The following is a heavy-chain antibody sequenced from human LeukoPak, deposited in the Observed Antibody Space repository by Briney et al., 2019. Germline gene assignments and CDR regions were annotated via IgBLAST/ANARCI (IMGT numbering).Heavy chain of an antibody. CDR1: GFTSSSYE. CDR3: ARDGAGYCSGGSCYGGAVDY. Sequence: GGSLRLSCAASGFTSSSYEMNWVRQAPGKGLGWASYISSSCSTIYYADSVQGRFTISRDNAKNSLYLRMNRLRAEDRAVYYCARDGAGYCSGGSCYGGAVDYWGQGTLVTVSS. D-gene: IGHD2-15*01. CDR2: ISSSCSTI. V-gene: IGHV3-48*03. J-gene: IGHJ4*02.